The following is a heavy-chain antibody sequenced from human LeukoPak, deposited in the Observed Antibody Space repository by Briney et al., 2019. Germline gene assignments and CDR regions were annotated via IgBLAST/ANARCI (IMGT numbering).Heavy chain of an antibody. CDR2: IFHSGST. Sequence: SETLSLTCIVSAYSISSGYYWGWIRQPPGKGLEWIGSIFHSGSTHYNPSLKSRVTISVDTSKNQFSLKLSSVTAADTAVYYCARSRGYCSGGSCYPSDAFDIWGQGTMVTVSS. J-gene: IGHJ3*02. D-gene: IGHD2-15*01. V-gene: IGHV4-38-2*02. CDR3: ARSRGYCSGGSCYPSDAFDI. CDR1: AYSISSGYY.